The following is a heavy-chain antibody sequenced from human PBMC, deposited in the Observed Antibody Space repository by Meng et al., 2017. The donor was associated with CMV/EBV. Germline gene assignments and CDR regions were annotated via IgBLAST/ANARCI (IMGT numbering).Heavy chain of an antibody. CDR3: ASPVVDYYDSSGFTTPLDY. CDR1: GFTFSRYA. D-gene: IGHD3-22*01. J-gene: IGHJ4*02. V-gene: IGHV3-30-3*01. Sequence: LSLTCAASGFTFSRYAMHWVRQAPGKGLEWVAVISYDGSNKYYADSVKGRFTISRDNSKNTLYLQMNSLRAEDTAVYYCASPVVDYYDSSGFTTPLDYWGQGTLVTVSS. CDR2: ISYDGSNK.